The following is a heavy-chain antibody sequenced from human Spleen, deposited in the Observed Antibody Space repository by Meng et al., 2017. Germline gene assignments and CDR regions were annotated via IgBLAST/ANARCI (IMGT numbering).Heavy chain of an antibody. CDR1: GYTFTRYA. J-gene: IGHJ5*02. Sequence: VQLVRSGAVLKKPGASAKVSCKASGYTFTRYAMNWVRPAPGQGLEWIGWINTNTGNPTYAQGFTGRFVFSLDTSVSTAYLQISSLKAEDTAFYYCARGSGYGDSWLALDPWGQGTLVTVSS. V-gene: IGHV7-4-1*02. CDR2: INTNTGNP. D-gene: IGHD4-17*01. CDR3: ARGSGYGDSWLALDP.